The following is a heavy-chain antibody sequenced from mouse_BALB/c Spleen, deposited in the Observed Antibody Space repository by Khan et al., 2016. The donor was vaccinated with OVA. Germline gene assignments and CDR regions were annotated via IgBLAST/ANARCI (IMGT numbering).Heavy chain of an antibody. CDR3: TGHGFVAWFTY. Sequence: VQLQQSGPELMKPGASVRISCKASGYSFTTYYIHWLMQSHGKSLEWIGYIDPFSCGTTYNQKFKGKATLTVDKSSSTAYLHLSNLNSEDTAVYYCTGHGFVAWFTYWGQGTLVTVSA. V-gene: IGHV1S135*01. CDR2: IDPFSCGT. J-gene: IGHJ3*01. D-gene: IGHD2-2*01. CDR1: GYSFTTYY.